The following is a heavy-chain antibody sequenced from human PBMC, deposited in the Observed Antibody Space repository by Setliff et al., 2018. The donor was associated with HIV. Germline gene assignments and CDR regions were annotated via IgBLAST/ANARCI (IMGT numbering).Heavy chain of an antibody. J-gene: IGHJ6*03. CDR3: ARGGGYNSDSYQGGFYYMDV. V-gene: IGHV4-59*12. CDR1: GGSISSYY. CDR2: IYYSGRT. D-gene: IGHD3-16*01. Sequence: SETLSLTCTVSGGSISSYYWSWIRQPPGKGLEWIGYIYYSGRTDYNPSFRRRASISLDTSKNQFSLTLTSVTAADTAVYYCARGGGYNSDSYQGGFYYMDVWGKGTTVTVSS.